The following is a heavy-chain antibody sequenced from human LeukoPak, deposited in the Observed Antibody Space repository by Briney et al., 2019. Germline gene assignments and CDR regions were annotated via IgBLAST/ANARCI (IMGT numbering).Heavy chain of an antibody. D-gene: IGHD3-10*01. Sequence: GGSLRLSCAASGFTFSSYAMSWVSQAPGKGLEWVSDISSSSASTYYADSVKGRFTISRDNSKNTLYLQMNSLRAEDTAVYYCAKDPDVLLWFGELYYWGQGTLVTVSS. J-gene: IGHJ4*02. V-gene: IGHV3-23*01. CDR3: AKDPDVLLWFGELYY. CDR2: ISSSSAST. CDR1: GFTFSSYA.